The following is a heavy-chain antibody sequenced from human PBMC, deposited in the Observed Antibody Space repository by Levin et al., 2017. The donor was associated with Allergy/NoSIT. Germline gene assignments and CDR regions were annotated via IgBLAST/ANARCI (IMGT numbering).Heavy chain of an antibody. CDR1: GYIFTDYY. CDR3: ARLARPYRAVGPFDP. V-gene: IGHV1-2*02. CDR2: INPKRGGT. D-gene: IGHD6-19*01. J-gene: IGHJ4*01. Sequence: ASVKVSCQASGYIFTDYYVHWMRQAPGHGLEWMGWINPKRGGTYYAQQLRGRVTLTRDTSITTAYLELSSLRSDDTAVYFCARLARPYRAVGPFDPWGQGTLVTVSS.